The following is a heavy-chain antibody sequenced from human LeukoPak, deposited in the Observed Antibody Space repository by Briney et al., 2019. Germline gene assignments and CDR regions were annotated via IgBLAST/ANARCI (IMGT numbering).Heavy chain of an antibody. J-gene: IGHJ3*02. CDR1: GGSISSGGYY. CDR3: ARYGGARVIDAFDI. D-gene: IGHD4-23*01. V-gene: IGHV4-31*03. Sequence: SETLSLTCTVSGGSISSGGYYWSWIRQHPGKGLEWIGYIYYSGSTYYNPSLKSRVTISGDTSKNQFSLKLSSVTAADTAVYFCARYGGARVIDAFDIWGQGTMVTVSS. CDR2: IYYSGST.